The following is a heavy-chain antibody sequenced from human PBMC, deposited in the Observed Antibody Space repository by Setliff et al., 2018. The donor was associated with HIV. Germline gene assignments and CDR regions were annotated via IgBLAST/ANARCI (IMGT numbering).Heavy chain of an antibody. J-gene: IGHJ3*02. Sequence: GASVKVSCKASGGTFRKYAISWVRQAPGQGLEWMGWINPNSGGTNYAQKFQGRVNMTRDTSISTTYMELSRLRSDDTAVYYCARDPGYKSTWYGVFDIWGQGTMVTVSS. CDR1: GGTFRKYA. CDR2: INPNSGGT. V-gene: IGHV1-2*02. CDR3: ARDPGYKSTWYGVFDI. D-gene: IGHD6-13*01.